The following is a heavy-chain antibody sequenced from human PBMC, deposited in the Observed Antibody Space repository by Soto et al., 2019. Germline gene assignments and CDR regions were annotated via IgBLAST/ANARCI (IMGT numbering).Heavy chain of an antibody. CDR2: VHYSGTT. D-gene: IGHD3-3*01. CDR1: GVSIRNYY. CDR3: VREDRYDLSIFDY. V-gene: IGHV4-59*01. J-gene: IGHJ4*02. Sequence: SETLSLTCAVSGVSIRNYYWSWARKAPGKGLEWIGYVHYSGTTYYSPSLKGRVTISMDTSKNQFSLRLTSVTAADTAVYYCVREDRYDLSIFDYWGQGTLVTVSS.